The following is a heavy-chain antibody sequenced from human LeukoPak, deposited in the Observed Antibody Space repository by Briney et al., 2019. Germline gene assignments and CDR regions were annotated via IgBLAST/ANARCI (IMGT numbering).Heavy chain of an antibody. D-gene: IGHD1-1*01. J-gene: IGHJ6*02. CDR2: IWYDGSNK. V-gene: IGHV3-33*08. CDR1: GFTFSSYG. CDR3: AREVTTGTTGYYYYGMDV. Sequence: GGSLRLSCAASGFTFSSYGMHWVRQAPGKGLEWVAVIWYDGSNKYYADSVKGRFTISRDNSKNTLYLQMNSLRAEDTAVYYRAREVTTGTTGYYYYGMDVWGQGTTVTVSS.